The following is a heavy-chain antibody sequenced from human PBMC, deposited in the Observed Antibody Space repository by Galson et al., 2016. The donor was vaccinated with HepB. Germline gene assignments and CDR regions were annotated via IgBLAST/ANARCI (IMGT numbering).Heavy chain of an antibody. CDR3: AKGSSGWLGGDFDY. Sequence: SLLLSCSASCFTFDDYAMHWVRQAPGKGLEWVSGINWNPGSIGYADSVKGRFKISRENAKKSLYLQMNSLRAEDTALYYCAKGSSGWLGGDFDYWGQGSLVTVSS. D-gene: IGHD6-19*01. CDR2: INWNPGSI. V-gene: IGHV3-9*01. CDR1: CFTFDDYA. J-gene: IGHJ4*02.